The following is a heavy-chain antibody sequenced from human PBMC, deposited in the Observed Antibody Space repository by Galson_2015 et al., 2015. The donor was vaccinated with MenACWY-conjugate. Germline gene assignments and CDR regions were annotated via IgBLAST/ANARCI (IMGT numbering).Heavy chain of an antibody. V-gene: IGHV3-53*01. CDR1: DFTVSDNY. CDR2: IYSGGST. D-gene: IGHD2-15*01. CDR3: ARMVVVAGPFDR. J-gene: IGHJ5*02. Sequence: SLRVSCAASDFTVSDNYMNWVRQAPGKGLEWVSIIYSGGSTSYADSVKGRFTISRDNSKNTLYLQMNSLRAEDTAVYYCARMVVVAGPFDRWGQGTLVTVSS.